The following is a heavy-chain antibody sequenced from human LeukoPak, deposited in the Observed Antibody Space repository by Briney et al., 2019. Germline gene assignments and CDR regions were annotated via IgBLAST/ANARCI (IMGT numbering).Heavy chain of an antibody. V-gene: IGHV4-4*07. Sequence: SETLSLTCTVSGGSISSYYWSWVRQPAGQPAGKGLEWIGRFYTRGRTDYNPSLKSRVTMSVDTSKNQFSLKLSSVTAGDTAVYYCANGGNSGSYFEDWGQGTLVTVSS. J-gene: IGHJ4*02. D-gene: IGHD1-26*01. CDR3: ANGGNSGSYFED. CDR2: FYTRGRT. CDR1: GGSISSYY.